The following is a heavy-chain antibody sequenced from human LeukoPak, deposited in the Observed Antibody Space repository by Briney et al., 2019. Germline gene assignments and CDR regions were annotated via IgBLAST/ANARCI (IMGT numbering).Heavy chain of an antibody. CDR1: GYSISSGYF. J-gene: IGHJ4*02. CDR2: IYHSGST. Sequence: SETLSLTCTVSGYSISSGYFWGWIRQPPGKGLEWIGTIYHSGSTYYNASLESRVTISVDTSKNQFSLKLSSVTAADTAVYYCARRKPWRWLQLYGTFDYWGQGTLVTVSS. V-gene: IGHV4-38-2*02. D-gene: IGHD5-24*01. CDR3: ARRKPWRWLQLYGTFDY.